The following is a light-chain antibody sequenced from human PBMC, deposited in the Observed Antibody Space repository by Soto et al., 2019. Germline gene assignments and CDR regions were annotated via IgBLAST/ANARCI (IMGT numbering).Light chain of an antibody. J-gene: IGKJ1*01. CDR2: GAS. CDR3: QQYGSSPA. Sequence: EIVMTQSPATPSVSPGERATLSCRASQSVSSSYLAWYQQKPGQAPRLLIYGASSRATGIPDRFSGSGSGTDFTLTISRLEPEDFAVYYCQQYGSSPAFGQGTKVDIK. V-gene: IGKV3-20*01. CDR1: QSVSSSY.